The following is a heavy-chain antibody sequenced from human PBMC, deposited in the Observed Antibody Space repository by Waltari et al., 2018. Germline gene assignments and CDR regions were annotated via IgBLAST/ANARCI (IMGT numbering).Heavy chain of an antibody. CDR2: ISGSGGST. D-gene: IGHD2-2*01. Sequence: EVQLLESGGGLVQPGGSLRLSCAASGFTFSSYAMSWVRQAPGKGLEWVSAISGSGGSTYYADSVKGRFTISRDNSKNTLYLQMNSLRAEDTAVYYCAKGEVPAATSFYYYYYGMDVWGQGTTVTVSS. CDR1: GFTFSSYA. V-gene: IGHV3-23*01. J-gene: IGHJ6*02. CDR3: AKGEVPAATSFYYYYYGMDV.